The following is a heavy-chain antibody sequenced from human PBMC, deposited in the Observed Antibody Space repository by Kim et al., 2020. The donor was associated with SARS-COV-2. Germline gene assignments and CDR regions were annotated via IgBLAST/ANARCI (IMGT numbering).Heavy chain of an antibody. CDR2: GGNI. Sequence: GGNIFYSQSVIGRFTISRDNSKNTGYLQMNSLKTDDTAMYYCLRDGGGYWGQGTLVTVSS. CDR3: LRDGGGY. D-gene: IGHD2-15*01. V-gene: IGHV3-53*01. J-gene: IGHJ4*02.